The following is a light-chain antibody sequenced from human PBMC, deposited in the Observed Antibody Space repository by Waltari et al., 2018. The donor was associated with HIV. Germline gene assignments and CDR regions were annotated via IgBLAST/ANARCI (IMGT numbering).Light chain of an antibody. CDR2: GAF. CDR3: QQYNDWPLMYT. V-gene: IGKV3-15*01. Sequence: EIVMTQSPPTLSVSPGERATLSCSPDQRVGSNLAWYQQRPGQAPRLLIYGAFIRATGIPARFSGSGSGTEFTLTISSLQSEDFAIYYCQQYNDWPLMYTFGQGTKLEIK. J-gene: IGKJ2*01. CDR1: QRVGSN.